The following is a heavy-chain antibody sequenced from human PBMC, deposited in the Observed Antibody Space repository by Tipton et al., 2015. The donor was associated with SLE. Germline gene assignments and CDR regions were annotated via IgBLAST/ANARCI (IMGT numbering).Heavy chain of an antibody. CDR2: IYYSGST. Sequence: TLSLTCAVYGGSFSGYYWSWIRQSPGKGLEWIGSIYYSGSTYYNPSLKSRVTISIDTSENQFSLRLTSVTAADTAVYYCARLGYCTGGVCYSHYYYGMDVWGQGTTVTVSS. CDR1: GGSFSGYY. D-gene: IGHD2-8*02. CDR3: ARLGYCTGGVCYSHYYYGMDV. J-gene: IGHJ6*02. V-gene: IGHV4-34*01.